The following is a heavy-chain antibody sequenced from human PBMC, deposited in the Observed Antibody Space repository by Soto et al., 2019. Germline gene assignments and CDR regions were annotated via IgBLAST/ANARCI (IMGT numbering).Heavy chain of an antibody. CDR1: GGTFSSYA. CDR2: IIPIFGTA. Sequence: QVQLVQSGAEVKKPGSSVKVSCKASGGTFSSYAISWVRQAPGQGLEWMGGIIPIFGTANYAQKFQGRVTITADESTSTAYMERSSLRSEDTAVYYCARDGYCSSTSCYSSPRLDPWGQGTLVTVSS. CDR3: ARDGYCSSTSCYSSPRLDP. D-gene: IGHD2-2*03. V-gene: IGHV1-69*01. J-gene: IGHJ5*02.